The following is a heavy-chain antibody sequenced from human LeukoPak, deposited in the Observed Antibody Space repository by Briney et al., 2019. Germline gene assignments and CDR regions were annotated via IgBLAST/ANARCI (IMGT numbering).Heavy chain of an antibody. V-gene: IGHV4-4*09. CDR2: SYATGNT. Sequence: SETLSLTCTVSGGSISSYYWSWIRQPPGKGLEWIGNSYATGNTNYNPSLKSRVTISVDTSKNQFSLKLSSVTAADTAIYYCARQAVTPLNWFDPWGQGTLVTVSS. J-gene: IGHJ5*02. D-gene: IGHD6-19*01. CDR1: GGSISSYY. CDR3: ARQAVTPLNWFDP.